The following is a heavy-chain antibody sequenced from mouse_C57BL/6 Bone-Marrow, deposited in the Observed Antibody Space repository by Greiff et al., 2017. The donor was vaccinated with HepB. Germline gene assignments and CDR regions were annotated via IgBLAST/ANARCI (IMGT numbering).Heavy chain of an antibody. CDR3: ARCLAYWFAY. V-gene: IGHV1-55*01. Sequence: VQLQQPGAELVKPGASVKMSCKASRYTFTSYWITWVKQRPGKGLEWIGDIYPGSGSTNYNEKFKSKATLTVDTSSSTAYMQLSSLTSEDSAVYYCARCLAYWFAYWGQGTLVTVSA. CDR2: IYPGSGST. J-gene: IGHJ3*01. CDR1: RYTFTSYW. D-gene: IGHD6-5*01.